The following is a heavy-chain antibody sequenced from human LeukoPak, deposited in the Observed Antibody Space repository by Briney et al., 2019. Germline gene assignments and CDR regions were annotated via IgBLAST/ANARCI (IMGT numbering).Heavy chain of an antibody. CDR2: IYTSGST. V-gene: IGHV4-4*07. CDR3: ARTGGPTYKSSWFI. J-gene: IGHJ3*02. Sequence: SETLSLTCTVSGGSISSYYWSWIRQPAGKGLEWIGRIYTSGSTNYNPSLKSRVTMSVDTSKNQFSLKLSSVIAADTAVYYCARTGGPTYKSSWFIWGQGTMVTVSS. CDR1: GGSISSYY. D-gene: IGHD6-13*01.